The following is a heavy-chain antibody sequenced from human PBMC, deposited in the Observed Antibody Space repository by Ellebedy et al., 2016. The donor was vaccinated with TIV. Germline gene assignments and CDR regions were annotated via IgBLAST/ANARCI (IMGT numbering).Heavy chain of an antibody. V-gene: IGHV4-39*01. CDR2: IFDTGST. Sequence: SETLSLTCTVSGGSISGSSYYWGWLRQPPGKGLEWIGNIFDTGSTYYNPSLKSRVTISVDTSKNQFSLRLSSVTAADTAVYYCARWFGELLYVRWFDPWGQGTLVTVSS. CDR3: ARWFGELLYVRWFDP. CDR1: GGSISGSSYY. D-gene: IGHD3-10*01. J-gene: IGHJ5*02.